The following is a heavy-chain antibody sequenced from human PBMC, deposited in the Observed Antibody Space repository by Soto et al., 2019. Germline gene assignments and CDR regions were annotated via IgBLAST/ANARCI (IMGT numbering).Heavy chain of an antibody. J-gene: IGHJ4*02. CDR2: ISGSDDST. CDR3: AKRSSSSTFDY. V-gene: IGHV3-23*01. CDR1: GFTFSSYA. D-gene: IGHD6-6*01. Sequence: EVQLLESGGGLVQPGESLRLSCAASGFTFSSYAMSWVRQAPGKGLEWVSVISGSDDSTYYADSVKGRLTISRDNSKNTRYRQMNSLRAEDTAVYHCAKRSSSSTFDYWGQGTLVTVSS.